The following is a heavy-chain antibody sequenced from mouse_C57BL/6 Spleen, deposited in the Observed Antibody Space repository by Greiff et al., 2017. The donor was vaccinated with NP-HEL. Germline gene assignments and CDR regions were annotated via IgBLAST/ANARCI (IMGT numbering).Heavy chain of an antibody. Sequence: EVQVVESGPGLVKPSQSLSLTCSVTGYSITSGYYWNWIRRFPGNKLEWMGYISYDGSNNYNPSLKNRISITRDTSKNQFFLKLNSVTTEDTATYYCAREDTGTVDYWGQGTTLTVSS. CDR2: ISYDGSN. CDR3: AREDTGTVDY. D-gene: IGHD4-1*01. J-gene: IGHJ2*01. V-gene: IGHV3-6*01. CDR1: GYSITSGYY.